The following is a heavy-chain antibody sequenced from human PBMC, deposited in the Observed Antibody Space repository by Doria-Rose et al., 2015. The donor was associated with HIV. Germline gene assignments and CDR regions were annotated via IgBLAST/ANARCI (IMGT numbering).Heavy chain of an antibody. D-gene: IGHD2-15*01. J-gene: IGHJ4*02. Sequence: EVPLLDPGGGLVQSGGALRLSFPASALAFSSSAMSCVPQPPGKGLESVSAISASGRNTHYADSVTGRFTISRDNSMTTMYLRMNSLRAEETAVYCCAKVQRDIVVVVAVTPYSGLVLEYWGQGTLVTVSS. CDR3: AKVQRDIVVVVAVTPYSGLVLEY. CDR2: ISASGRNT. V-gene: IGHV3-23*01. CDR1: ALAFSSSA.